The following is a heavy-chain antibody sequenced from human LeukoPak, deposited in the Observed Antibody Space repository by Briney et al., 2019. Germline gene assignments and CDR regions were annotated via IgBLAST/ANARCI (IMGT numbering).Heavy chain of an antibody. Sequence: SETLSLTRTVSGGSISDYSWSWIRQPPGKGLEWIGNIYYSGSANHNPSLKSRVTMSVDTSKNQFSLKLTSVTAADTAVYYCARLNGNSWLDYWGQGTLVTVSS. CDR3: ARLNGNSWLDY. J-gene: IGHJ4*02. CDR2: IYYSGSA. V-gene: IGHV4-59*12. CDR1: GGSISDYS. D-gene: IGHD6-13*01.